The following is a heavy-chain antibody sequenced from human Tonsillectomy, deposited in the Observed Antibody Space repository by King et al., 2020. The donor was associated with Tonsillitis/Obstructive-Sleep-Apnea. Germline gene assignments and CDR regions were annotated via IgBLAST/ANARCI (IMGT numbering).Heavy chain of an antibody. J-gene: IGHJ6*04. V-gene: IGHV5-51*01. CDR2: IFPGDSDT. CDR1: GDNFIGQW. D-gene: IGHD4-17*01. Sequence: VQLVESGAALKKPGESLKISCTGSGDNFIGQWIAWVRPTPGKGLEWVGMIFPGDSDTKYSPSFHGQVTMSADESISTVFLQWSSLKASDTAMYYCARPRGDYVLDLWGKGTTVTVSS. CDR3: ARPRGDYVLDL.